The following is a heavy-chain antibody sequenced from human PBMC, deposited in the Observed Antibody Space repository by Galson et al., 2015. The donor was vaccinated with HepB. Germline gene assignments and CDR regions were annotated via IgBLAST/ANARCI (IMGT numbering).Heavy chain of an antibody. CDR2: INPNSGGT. CDR1: GYTFTGYY. Sequence: SVKVSCKASGYTFTGYYMHWVRQAPGQGLEWMGWINPNSGGTNYAQKFQGRVTMTRDTSISTAYMELSRLRSDDTAVYYCARDRRKYQLLSSNWFDPWGQGTLVTVSS. J-gene: IGHJ5*02. CDR3: ARDRRKYQLLSSNWFDP. V-gene: IGHV1-2*02. D-gene: IGHD2-2*01.